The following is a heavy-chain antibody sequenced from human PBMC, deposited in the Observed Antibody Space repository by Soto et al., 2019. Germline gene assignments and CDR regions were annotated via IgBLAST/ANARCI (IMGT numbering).Heavy chain of an antibody. CDR1: GYPFTSYY. V-gene: IGHV1-46*01. Sequence: ASVKVSCKASGYPFTSYYMDWVRQAPGQGLEWMGIINPSGGTTTYAQKFQGRVTMTRDTSTSTVYMELSSLRSEDTAVYYCARFGYNQGLDPWGQGTLVTVSS. J-gene: IGHJ5*02. CDR2: INPSGGTT. CDR3: ARFGYNQGLDP. D-gene: IGHD1-20*01.